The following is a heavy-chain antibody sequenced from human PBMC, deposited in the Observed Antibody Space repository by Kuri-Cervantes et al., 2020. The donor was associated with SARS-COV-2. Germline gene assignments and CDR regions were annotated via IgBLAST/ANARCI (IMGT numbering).Heavy chain of an antibody. CDR1: GFTFSSYG. D-gene: IGHD6-13*01. Sequence: GESLKISCAASGFTFSSYGMHWVRQAPGKGLEWVAFIRYDGSNKYYADSVKGRFTISRDNSKNTLYLQMNSLRAEDTAVYYCAKDPESQQLVQGLVYYYYYLDVWGKGTTVTVSS. CDR3: AKDPESQQLVQGLVYYYYYLDV. CDR2: IRYDGSNK. J-gene: IGHJ6*03. V-gene: IGHV3-30*02.